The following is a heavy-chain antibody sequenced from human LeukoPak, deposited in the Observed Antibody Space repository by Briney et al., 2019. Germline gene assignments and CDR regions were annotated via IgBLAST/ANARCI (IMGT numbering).Heavy chain of an antibody. CDR2: IKEDGSII. D-gene: IGHD3-16*01. V-gene: IGHV3-7*01. CDR1: GFTFSNYW. Sequence: GGSLRLSCAASGFTFSNYWMSWVRQAPGKGLEWLANIKEDGSIIRYLDSVKGRFTVSRDNAKNSIYVQMDSLRAEDTAVYYCARETGLIYYYGMDVWGQGTTVTVSS. CDR3: ARETGLIYYYGMDV. J-gene: IGHJ6*02.